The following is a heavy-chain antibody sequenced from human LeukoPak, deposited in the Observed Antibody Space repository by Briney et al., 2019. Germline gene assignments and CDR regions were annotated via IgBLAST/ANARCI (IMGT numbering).Heavy chain of an antibody. CDR3: ARGQSSGYYPDDY. Sequence: AGRSLRLSCAASGFTFSSYAMHWVRQAPGKGLEWVAVISYDGSNKYYADSVKGRFTISRDNSKNTLYLQMNSLRAEDTAVYYCARGQSSGYYPDDYWGQGTLVTVSS. V-gene: IGHV3-30-3*01. J-gene: IGHJ4*02. D-gene: IGHD3-22*01. CDR1: GFTFSSYA. CDR2: ISYDGSNK.